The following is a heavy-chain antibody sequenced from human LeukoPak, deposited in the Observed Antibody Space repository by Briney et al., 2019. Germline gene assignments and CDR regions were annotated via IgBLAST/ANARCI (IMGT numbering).Heavy chain of an antibody. CDR1: GGSISSGDYY. V-gene: IGHV4-30-4*08. D-gene: IGHD1-26*01. J-gene: IGHJ5*02. CDR2: IYYSGST. Sequence: PSETLSLTCTVSGGSISSGDYYWSWIRQPPGKGLEWIGYIYYSGSTYYNPSLKSRVTISVDTSKNQFSLKLSSVTAADTAVYYCARVPSIVGAFNWFDPWGQGTLVTVSS. CDR3: ARVPSIVGAFNWFDP.